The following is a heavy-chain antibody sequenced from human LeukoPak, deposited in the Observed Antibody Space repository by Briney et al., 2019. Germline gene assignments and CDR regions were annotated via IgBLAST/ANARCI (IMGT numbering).Heavy chain of an antibody. CDR3: TTDRLIVLVPAALYGMYV. J-gene: IGHJ6*04. V-gene: IGHV3-15*01. CDR2: IKRKNDGGTT. Sequence: GGSLRLSCAASGFTFSNAWMSWVGQAPGKGGEGVGRIKRKNDGGTTDYAAPVKGTFTISRDYSKNTLYLQMNSLKTDDTAVYYCTTDRLIVLVPAALYGMYVWGKGTTVTVSS. CDR1: GFTFSNAW. D-gene: IGHD2-2*01.